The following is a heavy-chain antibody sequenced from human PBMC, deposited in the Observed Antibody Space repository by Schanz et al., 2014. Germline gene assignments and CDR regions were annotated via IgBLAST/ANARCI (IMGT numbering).Heavy chain of an antibody. D-gene: IGHD2-15*01. CDR3: VKDDRGDVVVVAANY. J-gene: IGHJ4*02. CDR1: GFTFRSYA. CDR2: VSASGGGP. Sequence: EVQLLESGGGLVQPGGSLRISCAASGFTFRSYALGWVRQAPGKGLEWVSLVSASGGGPFYADSVKGRFTISRDNSRNTVYLQMSSLRAEDTAVYYCVKDDRGDVVVVAANYWGQGAQVIVSS. V-gene: IGHV3-23*01.